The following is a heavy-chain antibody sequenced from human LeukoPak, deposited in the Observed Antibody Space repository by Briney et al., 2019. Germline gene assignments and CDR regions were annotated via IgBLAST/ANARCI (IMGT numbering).Heavy chain of an antibody. D-gene: IGHD5-18*01. J-gene: IGHJ6*03. V-gene: IGHV3-53*01. Sequence: GGSLRLSCAASGFTVSSNYMSWVRQAPGKGLEWVSVIYSGGSTYYADSVKGRFTISRDNSKNTLYLQMNSLRAEDTAVYYCARDPIVTHWYYYMDVWGKGTTVTVSS. CDR1: GFTVSSNY. CDR2: IYSGGST. CDR3: ARDPIVTHWYYYMDV.